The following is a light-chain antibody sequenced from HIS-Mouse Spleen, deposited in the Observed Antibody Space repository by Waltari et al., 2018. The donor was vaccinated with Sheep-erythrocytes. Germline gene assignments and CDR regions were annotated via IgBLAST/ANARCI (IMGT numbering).Light chain of an antibody. CDR1: SSNIGSTT. Sequence: QSVLTQPPSASGTPGQRVTISCSGGSSNIGSTTVNWYQPLPGTAPKLMIYEGSKRPSGVSNRFSGSKSGNTASLTISGLQAEDEADYYCCSYAGSSTPWVFGGGTKLTVL. CDR2: EGS. J-gene: IGLJ3*02. V-gene: IGLV2-23*01. CDR3: CSYAGSSTPWV.